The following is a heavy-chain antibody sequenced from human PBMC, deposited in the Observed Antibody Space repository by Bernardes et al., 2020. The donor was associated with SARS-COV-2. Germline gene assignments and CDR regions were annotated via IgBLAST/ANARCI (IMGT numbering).Heavy chain of an antibody. CDR2: INPNSGGT. V-gene: IGHV1-2*02. CDR1: GYTFTGYY. CDR3: ARVRDYGDYADY. J-gene: IGHJ4*02. D-gene: IGHD4-17*01. Sequence: ASVKVSCKASGYTFTGYYMHWVRQAPGQGLEWMGWINPNSGGTNYAQKFQGRVTMTRDTSISTAYMELSRLRSDDTAVYYCARVRDYGDYADYWGQGTLVTVSS.